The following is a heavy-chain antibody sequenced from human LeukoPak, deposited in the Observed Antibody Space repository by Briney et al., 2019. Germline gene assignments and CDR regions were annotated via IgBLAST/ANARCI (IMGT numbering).Heavy chain of an antibody. J-gene: IGHJ3*02. CDR2: IRFDGSIK. Sequence: PGGSLRLSCAASGFTLSRYGMHWVRQAPGKGLEWVAFIRFDGSIKYYADSVKGRFAISRDNSKNTLYLQMNSLRAEDTAVYYCARDPQAPPFDAFDIWGQGTMVTVSS. CDR1: GFTLSRYG. CDR3: ARDPQAPPFDAFDI. V-gene: IGHV3-30*02.